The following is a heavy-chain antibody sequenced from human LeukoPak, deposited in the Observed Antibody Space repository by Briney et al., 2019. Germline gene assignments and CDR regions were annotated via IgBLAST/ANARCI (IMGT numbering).Heavy chain of an antibody. Sequence: ASVKVSCKASGYTFTGYYMHWVRQAPGQGLEWMGWINPNSGGTNYAQKFQGRVTMTRDTSISTAYMELSGLRSDDTAVYYCARDRYYDSSDTYYYYMDVWGKGTTVTVSS. CDR3: ARDRYYDSSDTYYYYMDV. V-gene: IGHV1-2*02. CDR2: INPNSGGT. D-gene: IGHD3-22*01. CDR1: GYTFTGYY. J-gene: IGHJ6*03.